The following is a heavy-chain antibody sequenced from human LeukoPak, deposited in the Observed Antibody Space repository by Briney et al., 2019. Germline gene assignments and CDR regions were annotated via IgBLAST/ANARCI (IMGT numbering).Heavy chain of an antibody. CDR1: GGSFSGYY. CDR2: INHSGST. D-gene: IGHD2-2*01. Sequence: SETLSLTCAVYGGSFSGYYWSWIRQPPGKGLEWIGEINHSGSTNYNPSLKSRVTISVDTSKNQFSLKLSSVTAADTAVYYCARRRCGTSCYYYYYYYYMDVWGKGTTVTVSS. V-gene: IGHV4-34*01. J-gene: IGHJ6*03. CDR3: ARRRCGTSCYYYYYYYYMDV.